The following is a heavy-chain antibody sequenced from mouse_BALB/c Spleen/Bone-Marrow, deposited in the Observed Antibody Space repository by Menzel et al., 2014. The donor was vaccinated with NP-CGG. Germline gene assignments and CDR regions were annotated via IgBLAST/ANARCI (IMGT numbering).Heavy chain of an antibody. J-gene: IGHJ4*01. Sequence: EVMLVESGGGLVQPGGSLKLSCAASGFDFSRYWMSWVGQAPGKGLEWIGEINPDSSTINYTPSLKDKFIISRDNAKNTLYLQMSKVRSEDIALYYCAREIPQGAMDYWGQGTSVTVSS. CDR1: GFDFSRYW. CDR2: INPDSSTI. CDR3: AREIPQGAMDY. V-gene: IGHV4-1*02.